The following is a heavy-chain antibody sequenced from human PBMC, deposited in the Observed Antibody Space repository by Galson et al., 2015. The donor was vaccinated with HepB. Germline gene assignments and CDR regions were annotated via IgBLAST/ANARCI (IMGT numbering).Heavy chain of an antibody. Sequence: SLRLSCAASGFTFSSYAMSWVRQAPGKGLEWVSAITGSGDSTYYADSVKGRFTISRDSSNNTLDLQINSLRAEDTAVYYCAKSRSGIVAAGSNYWGQGTLVTVSS. D-gene: IGHD6-13*01. CDR3: AKSRSGIVAAGSNY. J-gene: IGHJ4*02. CDR1: GFTFSSYA. CDR2: ITGSGDST. V-gene: IGHV3-23*01.